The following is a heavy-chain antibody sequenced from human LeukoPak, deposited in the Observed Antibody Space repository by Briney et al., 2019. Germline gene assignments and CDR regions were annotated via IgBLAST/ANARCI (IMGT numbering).Heavy chain of an antibody. V-gene: IGHV3-48*01. CDR1: GFTFSTYS. J-gene: IGHJ4*02. D-gene: IGHD3-16*01. CDR2: ISSSSSTI. CDR3: ARDLEWGSYYDY. Sequence: QPGGSLRLSCAASGFTFSTYSMNWVRQAPGKGLEWVSYISSSSSTIYHADSVKGRFTISRDNSKNTLYLQMNSLRAEDTAVYYCARDLEWGSYYDYWGQGTLVTVSS.